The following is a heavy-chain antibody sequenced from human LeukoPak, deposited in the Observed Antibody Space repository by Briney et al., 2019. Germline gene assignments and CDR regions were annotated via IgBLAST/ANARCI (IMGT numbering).Heavy chain of an antibody. D-gene: IGHD6-19*01. CDR2: VKQDGSAK. J-gene: IGHJ4*02. Sequence: GGSLRLSCEAYGFTLGDHWMTWVRQAPGKGLEWVAYVKQDGSAKDYVDSVKGRFTISRDNSKNSLYLQMNSLRAEDTAVYYCARGGWSLDYWGQGTLVTVSS. CDR3: ARGGWSLDY. V-gene: IGHV3-7*04. CDR1: GFTLGDHW.